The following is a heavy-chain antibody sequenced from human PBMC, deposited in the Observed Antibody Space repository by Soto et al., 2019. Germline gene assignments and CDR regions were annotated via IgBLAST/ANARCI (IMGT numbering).Heavy chain of an antibody. CDR2: ISAYNGNT. Sequence: ASVKVSCKASGYTFTSYGISWVRQAPGQGLEWMGWISAYNGNTNYAQKLQGRVTMTTDTSTSTAYMELRSLRSDDTAVYYCAGGEVSLWSGPYLDYWGQGTLVTVSS. J-gene: IGHJ4*02. V-gene: IGHV1-18*01. CDR3: AGGEVSLWSGPYLDY. CDR1: GYTFTSYG. D-gene: IGHD3-3*01.